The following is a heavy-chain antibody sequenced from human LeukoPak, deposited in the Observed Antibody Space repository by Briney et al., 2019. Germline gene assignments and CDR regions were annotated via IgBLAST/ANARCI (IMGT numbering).Heavy chain of an antibody. CDR1: GVSISSYY. CDR3: ARLTGYCSSTSCPRWFDP. J-gene: IGHJ5*02. D-gene: IGHD2-2*01. V-gene: IGHV4-59*08. Sequence: PSETLSLTCTVSGVSISSYYWSWIRQPPGKGLEWIGYIYYSGSTNYNPSLKSRVTISVDTSKNQFSLKLSSVTAADTAVYYCARLTGYCSSTSCPRWFDPWGQGTLVTVSS. CDR2: IYYSGST.